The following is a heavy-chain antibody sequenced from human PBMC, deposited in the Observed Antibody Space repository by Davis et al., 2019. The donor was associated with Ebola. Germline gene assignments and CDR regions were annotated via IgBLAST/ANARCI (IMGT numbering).Heavy chain of an antibody. CDR2: INRDGSTT. D-gene: IGHD1-26*01. Sequence: HTGGSLRLSCAASGFTFSSYSMNWVRQAPGKGLVWVSCINRDGSTTTYADSVKGRFTISRDNAKNTLYLQMNSLRAEDTAVYYCARDGHSGSYPTDYWGQGTLVTVSS. CDR1: GFTFSSYS. J-gene: IGHJ4*02. CDR3: ARDGHSGSYPTDY. V-gene: IGHV3-74*03.